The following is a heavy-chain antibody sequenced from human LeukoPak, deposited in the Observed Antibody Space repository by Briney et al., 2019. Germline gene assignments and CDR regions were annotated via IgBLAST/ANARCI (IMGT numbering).Heavy chain of an antibody. D-gene: IGHD4-11*01. CDR1: GGTFSSYA. J-gene: IGHJ3*02. CDR3: ARDVRNYGVRSAFDI. Sequence: SVKVSCKASGGTFSSYAISWVRQAPGQGLEWMGGIIPIFGTANYAQKFQGRVTITTDESTSTAYMELSSLRSEDTAVYYCARDVRNYGVRSAFDIWGQGTMVTVSS. V-gene: IGHV1-69*05. CDR2: IIPIFGTA.